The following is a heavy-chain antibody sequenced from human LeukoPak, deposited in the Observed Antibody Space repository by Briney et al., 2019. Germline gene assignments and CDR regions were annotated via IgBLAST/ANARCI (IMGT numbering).Heavy chain of an antibody. D-gene: IGHD5-12*01. V-gene: IGHV3-66*01. J-gene: IGHJ6*02. Sequence: GGSLRLSCAASGFTVSSNYMSWVRQAPGKGLEWVSVIYSGGSTYYADSVKGRFTISRDNSKNTLYLQMNSLRAEDTAVYYCARERWVEDSGYDLPLYYYYGMDVWGQGTTVTVSS. CDR2: IYSGGST. CDR3: ARERWVEDSGYDLPLYYYYGMDV. CDR1: GFTVSSNY.